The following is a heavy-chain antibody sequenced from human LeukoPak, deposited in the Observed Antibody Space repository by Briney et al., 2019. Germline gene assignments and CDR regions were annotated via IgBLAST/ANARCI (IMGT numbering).Heavy chain of an antibody. CDR2: ISYDGSNK. V-gene: IGHV3-30*18. CDR3: AKGMREGGNWFDP. D-gene: IGHD3-16*01. J-gene: IGHJ5*02. CDR1: GFTFSSYS. Sequence: GRSLRLSCAASGFTFSSYSMHWVRQAPGKGLEWVAGISYDGSNKYYADSVKGRFTISRDNSKNTLYLQMNSLRAEDTAVYYCAKGMREGGNWFDPWGQGTLVTVSS.